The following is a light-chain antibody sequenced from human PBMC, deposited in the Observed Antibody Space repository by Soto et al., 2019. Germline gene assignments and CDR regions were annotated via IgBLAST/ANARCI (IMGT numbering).Light chain of an antibody. V-gene: IGKV3-20*01. CDR1: QSVSSSY. Sequence: EIVLTQSPGTLSLSPGERATLSCRASQSVSSSYLASYQQKPGQAPRLLIYGASSRATGITDRFSGSGSGTDFTINISRLEPEDFAVYYCQQYGSSPPRYTFGQGTKLEIK. CDR2: GAS. J-gene: IGKJ2*01. CDR3: QQYGSSPPRYT.